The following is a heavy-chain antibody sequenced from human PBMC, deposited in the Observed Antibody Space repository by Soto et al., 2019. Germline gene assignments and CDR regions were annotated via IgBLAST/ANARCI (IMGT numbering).Heavy chain of an antibody. Sequence: SGPTLVKPTPPLTLTCTFSGFSLSTSGVGVGWIRQPPGKALEWLALIYWDDDKRDSPALKSRLTITKDTSKNQVVLTMTNMDPVDTAKYYCAHRLDYDDAFDIWGQGTMVTVSS. CDR1: GFSLSTSGVG. D-gene: IGHD3-22*01. V-gene: IGHV2-5*02. CDR3: AHRLDYDDAFDI. CDR2: IYWDDDK. J-gene: IGHJ3*02.